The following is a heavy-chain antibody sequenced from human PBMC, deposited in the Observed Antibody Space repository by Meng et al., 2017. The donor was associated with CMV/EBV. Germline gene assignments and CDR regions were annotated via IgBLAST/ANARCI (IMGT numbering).Heavy chain of an antibody. CDR2: ISAYNGNT. V-gene: IGHV1-18*01. J-gene: IGHJ6*02. CDR1: GYTFTSYG. CDR3: ARVVVVPAATTLRYYYYGMDV. D-gene: IGHD2-2*01. Sequence: ASVKVSCKASGYTFTSYGISWVRQAPGQGLEWMGWISAYNGNTNYAQKLQGRVTMTTDTSTSTAYMELRSPRSDDTAVYYCARVVVVPAATTLRYYYYGMDVWGQGTTVTVSS.